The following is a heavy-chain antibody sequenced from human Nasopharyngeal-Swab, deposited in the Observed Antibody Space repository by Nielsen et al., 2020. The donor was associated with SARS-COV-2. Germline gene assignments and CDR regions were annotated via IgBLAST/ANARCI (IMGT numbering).Heavy chain of an antibody. Sequence: GESLKISCAVSGFTFNNYWMHWVGQAPGKGLVWVSRINGEESRTNYADSVKGRFTISRDNAKNTLYLQMNSLRADDAAMYYCARDPHGVRGAMQDAFDIWGQGTMVTVSS. D-gene: IGHD3-16*01. CDR2: INGEESRT. CDR3: ARDPHGVRGAMQDAFDI. V-gene: IGHV3-74*01. CDR1: GFTFNNYW. J-gene: IGHJ3*02.